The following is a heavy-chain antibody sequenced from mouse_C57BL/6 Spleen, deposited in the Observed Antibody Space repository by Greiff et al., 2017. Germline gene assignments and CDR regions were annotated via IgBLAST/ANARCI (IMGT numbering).Heavy chain of an antibody. CDR3: ARGGSSYVSYFDV. D-gene: IGHD1-1*01. CDR1: GYTFTSYW. V-gene: IGHV1-52*01. J-gene: IGHJ1*03. Sequence: VKLQQPGAELVRPGSSVKLSCKASGYTFTSYWMHWVKQRPIQGLEWIGNIDPSDSETHYNQKFKDKATLTVDKSSSTAYMQLSSLTSEDSAVYYCARGGSSYVSYFDVWGTGTTVTVSS. CDR2: IDPSDSET.